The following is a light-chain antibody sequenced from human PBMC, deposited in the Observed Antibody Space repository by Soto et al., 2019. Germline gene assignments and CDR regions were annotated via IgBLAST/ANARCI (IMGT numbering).Light chain of an antibody. J-gene: IGKJ3*01. Sequence: EIVLTQSPGTLSLSPGERATLSCRASQSVSSSYLAWYQQKPGQAPRLLIYGASTRATDIADRFSGSGSGTDFTLTISRVEAEDFAVYYCQQYGSSPGFSFGHGTKVDI. V-gene: IGKV3-20*01. CDR2: GAS. CDR1: QSVSSSY. CDR3: QQYGSSPGFS.